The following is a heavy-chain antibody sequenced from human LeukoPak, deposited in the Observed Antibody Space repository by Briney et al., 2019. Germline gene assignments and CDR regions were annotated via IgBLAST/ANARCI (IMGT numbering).Heavy chain of an antibody. CDR2: ISGSGGST. J-gene: IGHJ4*02. CDR3: AKDRSSSWYYFDY. CDR1: GFTFSSYA. Sequence: PGGSLRLSCAASGFTFSSYAMSWVRQAPGKGLEWISAISGSGGSTYYADSVKGRLTISRDNSKNTLYLQMNSLRAEDTAIYYCAKDRSSSWYYFDYWGQGTLVTVSS. V-gene: IGHV3-23*01. D-gene: IGHD6-13*01.